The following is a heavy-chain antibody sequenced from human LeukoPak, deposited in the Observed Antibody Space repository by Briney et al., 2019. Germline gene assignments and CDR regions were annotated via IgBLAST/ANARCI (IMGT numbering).Heavy chain of an antibody. D-gene: IGHD2-2*01. Sequence: PSETLSLTCAVYSGSFSGYYWSWIRQPPGRGLEWIGEVNHSGTTNYNPSLKSRVTISVDTSQIQFSLKLTSVTAADTAVYYCARDKDGTIDYWGQGTLVTVSS. J-gene: IGHJ4*02. CDR2: VNHSGTT. V-gene: IGHV4-34*01. CDR1: SGSFSGYY. CDR3: ARDKDGTIDY.